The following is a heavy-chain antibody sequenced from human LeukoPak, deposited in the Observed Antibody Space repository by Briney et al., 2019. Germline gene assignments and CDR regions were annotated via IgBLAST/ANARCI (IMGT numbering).Heavy chain of an antibody. J-gene: IGHJ3*02. V-gene: IGHV4-38-2*01. CDR1: GYSISSGYY. D-gene: IGHD5-18*01. CDR3: ASLWYSYGSSDAFDT. Sequence: SETLSLTCAVSGYSISSGYYWGWIRQPPGKGLEWIGSIYHSGSTYYNPSLKSRVTISVDTSKNQFSLKLSSVTAADTAVYYCASLWYSYGSSDAFDTWGQGTMVTVSS. CDR2: IYHSGST.